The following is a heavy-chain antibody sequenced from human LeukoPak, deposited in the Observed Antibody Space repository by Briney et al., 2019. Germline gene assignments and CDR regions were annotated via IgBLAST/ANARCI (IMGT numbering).Heavy chain of an antibody. D-gene: IGHD6-6*01. V-gene: IGHV4-39*01. Sequence: SETLSLTCTVSGGSISSSSYYWGWIRQPPGKGLEWIGSIYYSGSTYYNPSLKSRVTISVDTSKNQFSLKLSSVTAADTAVYYCARGPHSSSLRNWFDPWGQGTLVTVSS. CDR1: GGSISSSSYY. J-gene: IGHJ5*02. CDR2: IYYSGST. CDR3: ARGPHSSSLRNWFDP.